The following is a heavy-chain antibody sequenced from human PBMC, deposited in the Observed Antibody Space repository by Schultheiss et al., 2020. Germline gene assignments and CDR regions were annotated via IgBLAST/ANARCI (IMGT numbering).Heavy chain of an antibody. CDR1: GGSFSGYY. CDR3: AKGALSGYNRY. V-gene: IGHV4-34*01. D-gene: IGHD3-3*01. J-gene: IGHJ4*02. CDR2: IYHSGST. Sequence: SETLSLTCAVYGGSFSGYYWGWIRQPPGKGLEWIGSIYHSGSTYYNPSLKSRVTISVDTSKYQFSLKLSSVTAADTAVYYCAKGALSGYNRYWGQGTLVTVSS.